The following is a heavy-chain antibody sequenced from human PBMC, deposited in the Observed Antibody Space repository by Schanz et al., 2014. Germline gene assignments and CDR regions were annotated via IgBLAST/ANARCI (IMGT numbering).Heavy chain of an antibody. CDR2: IIPNLGSA. J-gene: IGHJ4*02. V-gene: IGHV1-69*08. Sequence: QVQLVQSEAEVKKPGSSVTVSCKASGDTLSSYGISWVRQAPGQGLEWMGRIIPNLGSANYAQKFQGRVTITADKFTSTAYMELTSLRSEDTAVYYCAGAFDSSGYYFDYWGQGTLVTVSS. CDR3: AGAFDSSGYYFDY. CDR1: GDTLSSYG. D-gene: IGHD3-22*01.